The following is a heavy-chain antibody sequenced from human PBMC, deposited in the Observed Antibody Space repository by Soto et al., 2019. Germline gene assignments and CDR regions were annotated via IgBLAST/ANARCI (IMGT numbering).Heavy chain of an antibody. Sequence: VQLVQSGAEEKKPGASGKVSCKASGYTFTGYAMHWVRQAPGQRLEWMGWINAGNGNTKYSQKFQGRVTITRDTSASTAYMELSSLRSEDTAVYYCARAVAVPADFDYWGQGTLVIVSS. D-gene: IGHD6-19*01. CDR3: ARAVAVPADFDY. J-gene: IGHJ4*02. CDR2: INAGNGNT. CDR1: GYTFTGYA. V-gene: IGHV1-3*05.